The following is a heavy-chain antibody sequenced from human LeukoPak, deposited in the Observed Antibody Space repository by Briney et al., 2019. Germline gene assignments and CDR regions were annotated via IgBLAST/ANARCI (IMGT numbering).Heavy chain of an antibody. CDR1: GFTFNIYW. CDR3: AREDPRTGYWYFDL. V-gene: IGHV3-7*01. J-gene: IGHJ2*01. Sequence: GGSLRLSCAASGFTFNIYWMSWVRQAPGQGLEWVANIKQDGSDKYSVDSVKGRFTISRDNAKNSVYLQMNSLRAEDTAVYYCAREDPRTGYWYFDLWGRGTLVTVSS. CDR2: IKQDGSDK.